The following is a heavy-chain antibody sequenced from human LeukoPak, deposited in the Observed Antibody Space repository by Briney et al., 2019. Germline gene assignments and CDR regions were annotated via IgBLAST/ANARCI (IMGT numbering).Heavy chain of an antibody. CDR1: GGSICSSNW. J-gene: IGHJ4*02. V-gene: IGHV4-4*02. D-gene: IGHD2-8*01. CDR2: IYHSGST. CDR3: ARRRFVRGPDVVNPFDY. Sequence: SETLSLTCAVSGGSICSSNWWSWVRQPPGKGLEWIGEIYHSGSTNYNPSLKSRVTISVDKSKNQFSLKLSSVTAADTAVYYCARRRFVRGPDVVNPFDYWGQGTLVTVSS.